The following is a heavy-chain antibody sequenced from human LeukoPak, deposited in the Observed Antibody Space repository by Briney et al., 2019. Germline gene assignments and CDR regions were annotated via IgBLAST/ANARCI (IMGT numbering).Heavy chain of an antibody. CDR3: AKARRGETVYSPRTFGY. V-gene: IGHV3-23*01. D-gene: IGHD2-15*01. CDR2: ISGSGGTT. J-gene: IGHJ4*02. CDR1: GFTFSSYA. Sequence: GGSLRLSCAASGFTFSSYAMSWVRQAPGKGLEWVSTISGSGGTTYYADSVKGRFTISRDNSENTLYLQMNRLRVEDTAVYYCAKARRGETVYSPRTFGYWGQGTLVIVSS.